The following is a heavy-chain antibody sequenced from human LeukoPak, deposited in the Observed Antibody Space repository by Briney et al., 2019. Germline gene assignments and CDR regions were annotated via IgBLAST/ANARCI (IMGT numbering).Heavy chain of an antibody. V-gene: IGHV3-23*01. J-gene: IGHJ4*02. CDR1: GFTFSSYA. CDR3: AKDVTSEWLRPVFDY. D-gene: IGHD5-12*01. CDR2: ISGSGGST. Sequence: PGGSLRLSCAASGFTFSSYAMSWVRQAPGKGLKWVSAISGSGGSTYYADSVKGRFTISRDNSKNTLYLQMNSLRAEDTAVYYCAKDVTSEWLRPVFDYWGQGTLVTVSS.